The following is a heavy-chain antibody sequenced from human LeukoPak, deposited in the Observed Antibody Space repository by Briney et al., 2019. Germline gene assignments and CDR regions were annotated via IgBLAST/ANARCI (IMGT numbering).Heavy chain of an antibody. CDR1: GSTFSSYA. CDR3: ARHNTMMVFDP. D-gene: IGHD3-22*01. CDR2: IIPILGIA. J-gene: IGHJ5*02. V-gene: IGHV1-69*04. Sequence: ASVKVSCKASGSTFSSYAISWVRQAPGQGLEWMGRIIPILGIANYAQKFQGRVTITADKSTSTAYMELSSLRSEDTAVYYCARHNTMMVFDPWGQGTLVTVSS.